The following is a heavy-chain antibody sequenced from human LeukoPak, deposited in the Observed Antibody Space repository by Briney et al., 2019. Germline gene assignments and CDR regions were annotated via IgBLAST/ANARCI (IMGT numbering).Heavy chain of an antibody. CDR3: ARDSGGLVRSDWFDP. CDR2: IYTSGST. D-gene: IGHD6-19*01. V-gene: IGHV4-61*02. Sequence: SQTLSLTCTVSGGSISSGSYYWSWIRQPAGKGLEWIGRIYTSGSTNYNPSLKSRVTISVDTYKNQFSLKLSSVTAADTAVYYCARDSGGLVRSDWFDPWGQGTLVTVSS. CDR1: GGSISSGSYY. J-gene: IGHJ5*02.